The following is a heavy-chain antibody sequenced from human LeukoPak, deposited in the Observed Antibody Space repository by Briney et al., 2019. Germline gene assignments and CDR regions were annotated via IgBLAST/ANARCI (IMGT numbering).Heavy chain of an antibody. CDR1: GGTFSSYA. Sequence: ATVKVSCTASGGTFSSYAISWVRQAPGQGLEWMGGIIPIFGTANYAQKFQGRVTITADESTSTAYMELSSLRSEDTAVYYWAGPRYCSGGSCSYYFDYWGQGTLVTVSS. J-gene: IGHJ4*02. CDR2: IIPIFGTA. V-gene: IGHV1-69*01. CDR3: AGPRYCSGGSCSYYFDY. D-gene: IGHD2-15*01.